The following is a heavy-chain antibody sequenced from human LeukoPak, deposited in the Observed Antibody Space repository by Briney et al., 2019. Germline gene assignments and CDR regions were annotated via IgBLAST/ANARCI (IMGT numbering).Heavy chain of an antibody. D-gene: IGHD3-10*01. Sequence: PGGSLRLSCAASGFTFSSYAMSWVRQAPGKGLEWVAVISYDGSNKYYADSVKGRFTISRDNSKNTLYLQMNSLRAEDTAVYYCAKCGGSGSYYPDYWGQGTLVTVSS. CDR1: GFTFSSYA. CDR2: ISYDGSNK. J-gene: IGHJ4*02. V-gene: IGHV3-30*18. CDR3: AKCGGSGSYYPDY.